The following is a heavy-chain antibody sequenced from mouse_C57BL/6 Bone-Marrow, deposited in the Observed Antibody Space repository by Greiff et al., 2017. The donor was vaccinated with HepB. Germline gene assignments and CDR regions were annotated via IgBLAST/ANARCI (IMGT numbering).Heavy chain of an antibody. D-gene: IGHD2-3*01. V-gene: IGHV5-6*01. CDR1: GFTFSSYG. CDR2: ISSGGSYT. Sequence: EVNVVESGGDLVKPGGSLKLSCAASGFTFSSYGMSWVRQTPDKRLEWVATISSGGSYTYYPDSVKGRFTISRDNAKNTLYLQMSSLKSEDTAMYYCARQGLLPYWGQGTSVTVSS. J-gene: IGHJ4*01. CDR3: ARQGLLPY.